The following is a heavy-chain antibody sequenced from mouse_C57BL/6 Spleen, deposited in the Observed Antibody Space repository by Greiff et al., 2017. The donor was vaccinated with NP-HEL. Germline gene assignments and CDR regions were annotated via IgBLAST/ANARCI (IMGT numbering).Heavy chain of an antibody. CDR2: IYPGSGST. D-gene: IGHD3-2*02. Sequence: QVQLQQPGAELVKPGASVKMSCKASGYTFTSYWITWVKQRPGPGLEWIGDIYPGSGSTNYNEKFKSKATLTVATSSSTAYMQLSSLTSEDSAVYYCARLGSSGEYYFDYWGQGTTLTVSS. J-gene: IGHJ2*01. CDR1: GYTFTSYW. CDR3: ARLGSSGEYYFDY. V-gene: IGHV1-55*01.